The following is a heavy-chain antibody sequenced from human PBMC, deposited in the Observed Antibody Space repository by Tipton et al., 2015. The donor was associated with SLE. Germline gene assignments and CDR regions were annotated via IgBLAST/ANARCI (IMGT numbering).Heavy chain of an antibody. D-gene: IGHD3-10*01. V-gene: IGHV4-34*01. Sequence: TLSLTCAVYGGSFSGYYWSWIRQPPGKGLEWIGEINHRGSTNYNPSLKSRVTISVDTSKNQFSLKLSSVTAADTAVYYCASLVWGSGSYLRDYWGQGTLGTVSS. J-gene: IGHJ4*02. CDR2: INHRGST. CDR3: ASLVWGSGSYLRDY. CDR1: GGSFSGYY.